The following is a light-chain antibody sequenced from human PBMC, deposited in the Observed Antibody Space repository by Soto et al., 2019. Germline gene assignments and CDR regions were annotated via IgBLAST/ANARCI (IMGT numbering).Light chain of an antibody. CDR1: QTITSNY. CDR3: QQYGSSTWT. V-gene: IGKV3-20*01. Sequence: EIVLTQSPGTLSLSPGERATLSCRASQTITSNYLAWYQQKPGQAPRPLIYGASSRATGIPERFRGSGSGTDFTLTIRRLEPEDFAVYYCQQYGSSTWTFGQGTKVDIK. CDR2: GAS. J-gene: IGKJ1*01.